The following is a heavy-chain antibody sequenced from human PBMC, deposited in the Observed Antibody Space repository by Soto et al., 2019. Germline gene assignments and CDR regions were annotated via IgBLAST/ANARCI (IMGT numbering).Heavy chain of an antibody. CDR3: ARDITGTPTQYYYYYYGMDV. CDR2: MSWNSGNI. V-gene: IGHV3-9*01. D-gene: IGHD1-20*01. CDR1: GFTIGDYG. J-gene: IGHJ6*02. Sequence: PGGSLRLSCTASGFTIGDYGMLWVRKAPGKGLEWVSGMSWNSGNIGYADSVKGRFTISRDNSKNTLYLQMNSLRAEDTAVYYCARDITGTPTQYYYYYYGMDVWGQGTTVTVSS.